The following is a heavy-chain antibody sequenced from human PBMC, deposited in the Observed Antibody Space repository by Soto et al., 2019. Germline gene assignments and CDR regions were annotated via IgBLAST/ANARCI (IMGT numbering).Heavy chain of an antibody. Sequence: QVQLVESGGGVVQPGRSLRLSCAASGFTFSSYGMHWVRQAPGKGLEWVAVISYDGSNKYYADSVKGRFTISRDNSKNTLYLQMNSLSAEDTAVYYCEKEWVYDSSGWSFDYWGQGTLVTASS. D-gene: IGHD3-22*01. CDR3: EKEWVYDSSGWSFDY. CDR2: ISYDGSNK. CDR1: GFTFSSYG. J-gene: IGHJ4*02. V-gene: IGHV3-30*18.